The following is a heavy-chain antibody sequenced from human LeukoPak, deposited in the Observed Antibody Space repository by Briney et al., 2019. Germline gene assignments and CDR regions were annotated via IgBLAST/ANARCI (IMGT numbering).Heavy chain of an antibody. CDR1: GFTFSSYG. CDR3: AQDSSIATGDYHLDY. CDR2: ISYDGSDK. V-gene: IGHV3-30*18. J-gene: IGHJ4*02. Sequence: GGSLRLSCAASGFTFSSYGMHWVRQAPGKGLEWVAIISYDGSDKYYADSVKGRFTISRDNSKNTLYLQMNSLRAEDAAVYYCAQDSSIATGDYHLDYWFLVTLV. D-gene: IGHD2-21*01.